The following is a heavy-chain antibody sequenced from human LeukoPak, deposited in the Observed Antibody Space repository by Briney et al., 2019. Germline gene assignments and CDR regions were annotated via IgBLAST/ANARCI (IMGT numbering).Heavy chain of an antibody. V-gene: IGHV4-59*01. J-gene: IGHJ3*02. CDR3: ARYYDSSGYYYSDAFDI. Sequence: SETLSLTCTVSGGSISSYYWSWIRQPPGKGLEWIGYIYYSGSTNYNPSLKSRVTISVDTSKNQFSLKLSSVTAADTAVYYCARYYDSSGYYYSDAFDIWGQGTMVTVSS. CDR1: GGSISSYY. CDR2: IYYSGST. D-gene: IGHD3-22*01.